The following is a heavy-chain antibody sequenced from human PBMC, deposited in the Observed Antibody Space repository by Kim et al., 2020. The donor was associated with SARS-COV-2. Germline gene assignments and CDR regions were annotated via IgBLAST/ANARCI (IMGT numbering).Heavy chain of an antibody. J-gene: IGHJ4*02. CDR3: ARDTTAIELDH. V-gene: IGHV3-48*03. D-gene: IGHD2-21*01. CDR1: GFSFRNFE. Sequence: GGSLRLSCEASGFSFRNFEMNWVRQAPGKGLEWISYISSSGAIIYHADSVRGRFTISRDNAESSLYLQMNSLRVEDTAIYYCARDTTAIELDHWGQGVLVTVSS. CDR2: ISSSGAII.